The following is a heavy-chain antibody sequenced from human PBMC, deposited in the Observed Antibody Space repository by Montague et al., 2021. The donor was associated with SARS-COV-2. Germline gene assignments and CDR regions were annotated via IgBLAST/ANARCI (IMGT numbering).Heavy chain of an antibody. CDR1: GGSINSFH. Sequence: SETLSLTCIVSGGSINSFHWSWIRQPPGKGLEWIGYIYHSGTTHYSPSLKSRVAISLDTSKNQFSPTLNSVTAADTAVYYCARPSMVSRNYYYYGIDVWGQGTTVTVSS. D-gene: IGHD2-21*01. CDR3: ARPSMVSRNYYYYGIDV. J-gene: IGHJ6*02. CDR2: IYHSGTT. V-gene: IGHV4-59*01.